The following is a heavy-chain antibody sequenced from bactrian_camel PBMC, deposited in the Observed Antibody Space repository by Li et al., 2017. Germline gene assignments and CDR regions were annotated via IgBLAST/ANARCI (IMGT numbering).Heavy chain of an antibody. V-gene: IGHV3-3*01. CDR1: GHSRGSNC. CDR2: IRRDGGET. Sequence: HVQLVESGGGSVQAGGSLRLSCKVSGHSRGSNCVGWYRLPPGRAPAEREGIAAIRRDGGETWYADSVKGRFTITQDNGKNTVYLQMNNLKPEDTAMYYCAADHNRGCMGWPTVEYDITGQGTQVTVS. J-gene: IGHJ4*01. D-gene: IGHD3*01. CDR3: AADHNRGCMGWPTVEYDI.